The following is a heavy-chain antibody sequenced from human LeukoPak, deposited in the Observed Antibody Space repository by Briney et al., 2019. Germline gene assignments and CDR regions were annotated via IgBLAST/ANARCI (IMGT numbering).Heavy chain of an antibody. CDR1: GFTIDGYA. V-gene: IGHV3-9*01. J-gene: IGHJ3*02. CDR3: AKGTTYYYDSSGYEVFDI. D-gene: IGHD3-22*01. CDR2: ITWNSDTI. Sequence: PAGSLRLSSAASGFTIDGYAMHWVRQAPGKGLEWVSGITWNSDTIDYVGSVKCRFTISRDYDNNSLYLQMNSLRAEDAALYYCAKGTTYYYDSSGYEVFDIWGQGTMVSVSS.